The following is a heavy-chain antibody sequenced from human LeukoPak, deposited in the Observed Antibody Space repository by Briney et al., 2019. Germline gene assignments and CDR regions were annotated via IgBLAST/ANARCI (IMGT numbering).Heavy chain of an antibody. CDR1: GFTVSSNY. V-gene: IGHV3-53*01. J-gene: IGHJ4*02. D-gene: IGHD3-10*01. CDR2: TYSGGST. Sequence: GGSLRLSCAASGFTVSSNYMSWVRQAPGKGLEWVSVTYSGGSTYYADSVKGRFTISRDNSKNTLYLQMNSLRAEDTAVYYCARDGDYYGSGSYSYFDYWGQGTLVTVSS. CDR3: ARDGDYYGSGSYSYFDY.